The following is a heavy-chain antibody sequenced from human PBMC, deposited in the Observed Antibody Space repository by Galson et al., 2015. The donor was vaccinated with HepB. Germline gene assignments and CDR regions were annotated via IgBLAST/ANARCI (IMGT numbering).Heavy chain of an antibody. D-gene: IGHD3-3*01. V-gene: IGHV3-23*01. CDR2: MTVDSGRA. J-gene: IGHJ4*02. CDR3: ARSLGLVNFDY. Sequence: SLRLSCAASGFNFRSYVLGWVRQAPGKGLKWVSTMTVDSGRAYYADSVEGRFFISRDNSKNMVYLQMNSLRAEDTAIYYCARSLGLVNFDYWGQGTLVTVSS. CDR1: GFNFRSYV.